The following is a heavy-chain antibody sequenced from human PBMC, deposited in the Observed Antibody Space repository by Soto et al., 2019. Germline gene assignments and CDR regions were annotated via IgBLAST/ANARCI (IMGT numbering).Heavy chain of an antibody. Sequence: EVQLVESGGGLVQPGRSLRLSCAASGFTFDDDAMHWVRQAPGKGLEWVSGISWNGDNVAYADSVKGRFTVLRDNAKNFLSLQMNSLRGEDTALYYCARDTGESERIFGPGDYWGQGTLVTVSS. CDR2: ISWNGDNV. J-gene: IGHJ4*02. CDR3: ARDTGESERIFGPGDY. CDR1: GFTFDDDA. D-gene: IGHD3-3*01. V-gene: IGHV3-9*01.